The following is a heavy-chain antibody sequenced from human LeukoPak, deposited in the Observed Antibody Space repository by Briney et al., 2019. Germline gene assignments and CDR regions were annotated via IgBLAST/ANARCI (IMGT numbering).Heavy chain of an antibody. D-gene: IGHD3-3*01. CDR2: IYYSGST. J-gene: IGHJ4*02. CDR1: SGSLSGYS. Sequence: SETLSLTCAVYSGSLSGYSWSWIRQPPGKGLEWIGSIYYSGSTYYNPSLKSRVTISVDTSKNQFSLKLSSVTAADTAVYYCARLPTYYDFWSGYHSSSFDYWGQGTLVTVSS. V-gene: IGHV4-39*01. CDR3: ARLPTYYDFWSGYHSSSFDY.